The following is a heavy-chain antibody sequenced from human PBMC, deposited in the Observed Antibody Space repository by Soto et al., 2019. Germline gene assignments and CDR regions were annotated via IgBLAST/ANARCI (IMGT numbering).Heavy chain of an antibody. Sequence: GGSLRLSCEVSGFTFSNFGMHWVRQAPGKGLEWVAVIWYDGSNKHYADSVKGRFTISRDNSKNTLYLQMNSLRAEDTAMYYCARGRYDYSNYYFDYWGQGMLVTVSS. J-gene: IGHJ4*02. D-gene: IGHD4-4*01. CDR1: GFTFSNFG. CDR3: ARGRYDYSNYYFDY. CDR2: IWYDGSNK. V-gene: IGHV3-33*01.